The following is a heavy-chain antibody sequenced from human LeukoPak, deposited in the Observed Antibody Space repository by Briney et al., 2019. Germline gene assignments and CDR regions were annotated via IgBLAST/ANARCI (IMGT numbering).Heavy chain of an antibody. J-gene: IGHJ4*02. D-gene: IGHD3-10*01. CDR2: ISSSSSYI. V-gene: IGHV3-21*01. Sequence: GGSLRLSCAASGFTFSSYSMNWVRQAPGKGLEWVSSISSSSSYIYYADSVKGRFTISRDNAKNSLYLQMNSLRAEDTAVYYCARVGGSGSYFGEYYFDYWGQGTLVTVSS. CDR1: GFTFSSYS. CDR3: ARVGGSGSYFGEYYFDY.